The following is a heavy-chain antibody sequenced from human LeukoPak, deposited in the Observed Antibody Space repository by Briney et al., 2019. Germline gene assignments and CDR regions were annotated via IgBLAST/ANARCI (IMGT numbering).Heavy chain of an antibody. CDR1: GGTFSSYA. CDR3: AGSIAVAVDFDY. D-gene: IGHD6-19*01. Sequence: ASVKVSCKASGGTFSSYAISWVRQAPGQGLEWMGGIIPIFGTANYAQKFQGRVTITADKSTSTAYMELSSLRSEDTAVYYCAGSIAVAVDFDYWGQGTLVTVSS. J-gene: IGHJ4*02. CDR2: IIPIFGTA. V-gene: IGHV1-69*06.